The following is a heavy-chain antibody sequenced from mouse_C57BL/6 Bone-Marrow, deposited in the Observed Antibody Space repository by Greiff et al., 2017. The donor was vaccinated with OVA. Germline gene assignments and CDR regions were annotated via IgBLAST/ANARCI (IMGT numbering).Heavy chain of an antibody. CDR1: GYTFTSYW. D-gene: IGHD1-1*01. J-gene: IGHJ1*03. CDR3: ARDYYGSRYFDV. V-gene: IGHV1-64*01. CDR2: IHPNSGST. Sequence: VQLQQPGAELVKPGASVKLSCKASGYTFTSYWMHWVKQRPGQGLEWIGMIHPNSGSTNYNEKFKSKATLTVDKSSSTAYMQLSSLTSEDSAVYYCARDYYGSRYFDVCGTETTVTVSS.